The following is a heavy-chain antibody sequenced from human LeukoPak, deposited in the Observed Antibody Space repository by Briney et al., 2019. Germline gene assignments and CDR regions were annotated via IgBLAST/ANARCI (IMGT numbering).Heavy chain of an antibody. CDR1: GGSFSGYY. CDR3: ARVRSGARKSWFDP. CDR2: INHSGST. D-gene: IGHD2-15*01. Sequence: SETLSLTCAVYGGSFSGYYWSWIRQPPGKGLEWIGEINHSGSTNYNPSLKSRVTISLDTSKNQFSLKLSSVTAADTAVYYCARVRSGARKSWFDPWGQGTLVTVSS. J-gene: IGHJ5*02. V-gene: IGHV4-34*01.